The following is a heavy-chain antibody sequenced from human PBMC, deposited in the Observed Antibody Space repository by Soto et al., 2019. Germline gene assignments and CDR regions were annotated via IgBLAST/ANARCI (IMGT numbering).Heavy chain of an antibody. Sequence: SETLSLTCDVSGGSIGTGGYSWNWIRQPPGKGLEWVGYIYHSGSTYDNPSLKSRVTMSVNRSKNQFSLNLTSVTAADTAVYFCARGHYRYAMDVWGQGTTVTVSS. J-gene: IGHJ6*02. CDR1: GGSIGTGGYS. CDR3: ARGHYRYAMDV. CDR2: IYHSGST. V-gene: IGHV4-30-2*01.